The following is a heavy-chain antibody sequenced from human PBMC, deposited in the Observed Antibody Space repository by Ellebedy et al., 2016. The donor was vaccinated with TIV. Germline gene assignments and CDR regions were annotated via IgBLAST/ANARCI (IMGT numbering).Heavy chain of an antibody. V-gene: IGHV4-30-4*01. J-gene: IGHJ3*02. CDR1: GGSITAGDHY. D-gene: IGHD3/OR15-3a*01. CDR3: ARWTFAMRAFDI. CDR2: ISSDGST. Sequence: SETLSLXCSVSGGSITAGDHYWNWVRQTPGKGLEWIGYISSDGSTHWNSSLDSRVTIAFDTSKNEFSLRLRSVTAADTAVYYCARWTFAMRAFDIWGQGTMVTVSS.